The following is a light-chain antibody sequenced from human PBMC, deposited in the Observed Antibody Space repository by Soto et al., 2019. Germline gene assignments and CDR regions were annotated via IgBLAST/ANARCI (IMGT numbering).Light chain of an antibody. J-gene: IGLJ2*01. Sequence: QSALTQPASVSGSPGQSITISCTGTSSDVGSYNLVSWYQQYPGKAPKLIIYEVNKRPSGVSDRFYGSRSGNTASLTLSGLQAEDEAHYYCCSYAGHRYVIFGVGTKVTVL. CDR1: SSDVGSYNL. CDR2: EVN. CDR3: CSYAGHRYVI. V-gene: IGLV2-23*02.